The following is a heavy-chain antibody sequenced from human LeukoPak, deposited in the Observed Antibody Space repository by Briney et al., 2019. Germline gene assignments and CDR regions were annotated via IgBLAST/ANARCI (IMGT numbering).Heavy chain of an antibody. J-gene: IGHJ6*02. CDR2: INLSGGST. V-gene: IGHV1-46*01. CDR1: GYTFTTYS. Sequence: ASVKVSCKASGYTFTTYSMHWVRQAPGQGLEWMAIINLSGGSTDYTQKFQGRVTMTRDTSTSTVYMELSNLRSEDTAVYYCVRHNHIDVWGQGTTVTVSS. CDR3: VRHNHIDV.